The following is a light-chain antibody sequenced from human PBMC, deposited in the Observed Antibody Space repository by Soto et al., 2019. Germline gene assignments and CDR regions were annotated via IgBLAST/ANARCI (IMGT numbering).Light chain of an antibody. CDR2: KAS. V-gene: IGKV1-5*03. Sequence: DIQMTQSPSTLSASVGDRVTITCRASQDINIWLAWYQQKPGKAPKLLIYKASTLERGVPSRFIGSGSGTDFTLPISSLQPNDFETYYCKQYGSDSNTLGQGPGWISN. CDR1: QDINIW. CDR3: KQYGSDSNT. J-gene: IGKJ2*01.